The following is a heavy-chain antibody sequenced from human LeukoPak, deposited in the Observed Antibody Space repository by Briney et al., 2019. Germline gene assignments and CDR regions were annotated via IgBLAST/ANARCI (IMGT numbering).Heavy chain of an antibody. Sequence: PGGSLRLSCAASGLTFSTYSMNWVRQAPGKGLEWVSSISSSSSYIYYADSVKGRFTISRDNAKNSLYLQMNSLRAEDTAVYYCAKGRGWEASYYYYYMDVWGKGTTVTISS. V-gene: IGHV3-21*01. J-gene: IGHJ6*03. D-gene: IGHD1-26*01. CDR1: GLTFSTYS. CDR2: ISSSSSYI. CDR3: AKGRGWEASYYYYYMDV.